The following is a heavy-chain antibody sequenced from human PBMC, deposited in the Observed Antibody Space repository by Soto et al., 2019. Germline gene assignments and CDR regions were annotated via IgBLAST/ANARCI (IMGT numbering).Heavy chain of an antibody. V-gene: IGHV1-69*08. CDR2: IIPIPGTA. CDR3: ATSLPAGYMVTDC. CDR1: GGTVSSFT. D-gene: IGHD2-2*01. J-gene: IGHJ4*02. Sequence: VQLVQSGAEVKKPGSSVKVSCKASGGTVSSFTISWVRHAPGQGLELMGRIIPIPGTANYAQTFQGRVTITSDRSTSHDYMDLTSLISDVTAVYYCATSLPAGYMVTDCRGPGTLVTVSP.